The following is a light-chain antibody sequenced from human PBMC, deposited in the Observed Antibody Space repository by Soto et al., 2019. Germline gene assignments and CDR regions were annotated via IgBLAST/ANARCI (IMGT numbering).Light chain of an antibody. CDR1: SFNIGRNP. Sequence: QSVLTQPPSASGTPGQRVTISCSGTSFNIGRNPVNWFQQLPGTAPKLLIYTNYQRPSGVGDRFSGSRSGTSASLAIIGLQSDDEGDYYCAAWDDSLNGWVFGGRTQLTVL. V-gene: IGLV1-44*01. CDR3: AAWDDSLNGWV. CDR2: TNY. J-gene: IGLJ3*02.